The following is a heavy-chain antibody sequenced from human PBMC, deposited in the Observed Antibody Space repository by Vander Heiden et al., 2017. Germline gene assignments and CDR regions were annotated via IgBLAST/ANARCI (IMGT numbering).Heavy chain of an antibody. V-gene: IGHV1-8*01. CDR2: MNPDSGNT. J-gene: IGHJ3*01. D-gene: IGHD3-16*01. CDR1: GYSFTNHD. Sequence: QVQLVQSGAEVKMPGASVKVSCKASGYSFTNHDINWVRQATGQGLEWMGWMNPDSGNTGYAQKFQGRVAVTTDTSIHTVYMELSSLTSEDTAMYYCARTQARYYDSRTGRLSGDAAFDVWGQGTMVAVSS. CDR3: ARTQARYYDSRTGRLSGDAAFDV.